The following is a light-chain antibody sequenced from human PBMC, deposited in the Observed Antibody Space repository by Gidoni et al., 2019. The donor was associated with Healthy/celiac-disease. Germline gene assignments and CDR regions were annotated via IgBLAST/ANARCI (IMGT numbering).Light chain of an antibody. CDR3: QQSYSTPPIT. Sequence: DIQMTQSPSSLSASVGDRVTITCRASQSISSYLNWYQQKPGKAPKLLIYAASSLQSGVPSRFSGSGSGTDFTLTISSLQPEDFATYYCQQSYSTPPITFXHXTRLEIK. J-gene: IGKJ5*01. CDR1: QSISSY. V-gene: IGKV1-39*01. CDR2: AAS.